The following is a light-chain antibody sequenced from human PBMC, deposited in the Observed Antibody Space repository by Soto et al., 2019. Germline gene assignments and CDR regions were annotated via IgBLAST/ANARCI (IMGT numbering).Light chain of an antibody. J-gene: IGKJ1*01. V-gene: IGKV3-20*01. CDR2: GAS. Sequence: EIVLTQSPGTLSLSLGERATLSCRASQSISSSYVAWYQQKGGQAPRLLIYGASNRATGIPDRFSGSGSGTDFTLTISRLEPEDFAVYYCQQYGSSGTFGQGTKVDIK. CDR3: QQYGSSGT. CDR1: QSISSSY.